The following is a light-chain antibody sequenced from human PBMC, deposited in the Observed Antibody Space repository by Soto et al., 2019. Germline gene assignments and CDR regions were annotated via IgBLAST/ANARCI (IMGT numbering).Light chain of an antibody. J-gene: IGKJ1*01. CDR2: AAS. CDR3: LQVKNFPRT. V-gene: IGKV1-12*01. Sequence: DIQMTQAPSSVSASVGDRVTITCRASQDINNRVAWFQQRPGRAPNYLIQAASILQSGFPSRFSDTGSGTDFTLTLDIPQPEDFALYHCLQVKNFPRTFGQWTKLEFK. CDR1: QDINNR.